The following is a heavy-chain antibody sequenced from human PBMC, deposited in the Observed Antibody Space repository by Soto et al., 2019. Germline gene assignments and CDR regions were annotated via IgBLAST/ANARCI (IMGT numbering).Heavy chain of an antibody. Sequence: QVQLVQSGAEVKKPGPSVKVSCKASGGTFSSYAISWVRQAPGQGLEWMGGIIPIFGTANYAQKFQGRVTIIADESTSTAYMDLSSLRSEDTAVYYCASENAIVVVVAAAHSYGMDVWGQGTTVTVSS. CDR3: ASENAIVVVVAAAHSYGMDV. CDR2: IIPIFGTA. J-gene: IGHJ6*02. D-gene: IGHD2-15*01. CDR1: GGTFSSYA. V-gene: IGHV1-69*01.